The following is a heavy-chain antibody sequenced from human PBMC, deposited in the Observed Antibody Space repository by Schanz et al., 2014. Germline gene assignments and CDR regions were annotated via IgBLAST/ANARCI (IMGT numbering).Heavy chain of an antibody. J-gene: IGHJ6*04. CDR1: GFAFSSHD. V-gene: IGHV3-13*01. D-gene: IGHD2-2*01. Sequence: VQLVESGGGLVQPGGSVRLSCAASGFAFSSHDMHWVRQVTGKGLQWVSAIHSTGETYYPDSVQGRFTISRDNAKNLLYLQMNGLRAEDTAVYFCARDLSSLIQGDVWGKGTTVTVSS. CDR2: IHSTGET. CDR3: ARDLSSLIQGDV.